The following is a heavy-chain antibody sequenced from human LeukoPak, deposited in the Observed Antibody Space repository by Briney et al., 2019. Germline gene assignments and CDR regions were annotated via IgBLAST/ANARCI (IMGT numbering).Heavy chain of an antibody. CDR1: GGSISSYY. J-gene: IGHJ4*02. D-gene: IGHD6-13*01. V-gene: IGHV4-59*01. Sequence: PSETLSLTCTVSGGSISSYYWSWIRQPPGKGLEWIGYIYYSGSTNYNPSLKSRVTISVDTSKNQFSLKLSSVTAADTAVYYCARQRGLSSSWYPLDYWSQGTLVTVSP. CDR3: ARQRGLSSSWYPLDY. CDR2: IYYSGST.